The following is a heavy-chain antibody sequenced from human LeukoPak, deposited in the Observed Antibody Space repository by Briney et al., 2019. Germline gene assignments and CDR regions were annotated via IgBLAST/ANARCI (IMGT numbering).Heavy chain of an antibody. CDR2: IKQDGSKK. J-gene: IGHJ4*02. V-gene: IGHV3-7*03. CDR1: GFPFSSYW. CDR3: XRVRXGXVXSXVPGQYHFDY. Sequence: GGSLRLSCVASGFPFSSYWMTWVRQAPGKGLEWVANIKQDGSKKSYVDSVKGRFTISRDNAKNSLYLQMNSLRAEDTAVYYXXRVRXGXVXSXVPGQYHFDYWGQGTLVTVSS. D-gene: IGHD3-10*01.